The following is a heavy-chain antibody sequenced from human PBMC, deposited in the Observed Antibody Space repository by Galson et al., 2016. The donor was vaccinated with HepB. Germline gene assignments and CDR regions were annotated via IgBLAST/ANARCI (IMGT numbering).Heavy chain of an antibody. D-gene: IGHD3-10*01. V-gene: IGHV1-69*10. CDR2: IIPIPGIA. J-gene: IGHJ3*01. CDR1: GGTYSTYG. Sequence: SVKVSCKASGGTYSTYGTSWVRQAPGQGLEWMGGIIPIPGIAGHAQRLQGRVTITADKSTSTAYMELTSLRSEDTAVYACARAIGGVWAEDSFDVWGQGTMVTVSS. CDR3: ARAIGGVWAEDSFDV.